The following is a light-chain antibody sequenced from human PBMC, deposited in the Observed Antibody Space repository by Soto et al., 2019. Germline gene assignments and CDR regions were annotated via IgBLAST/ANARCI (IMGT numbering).Light chain of an antibody. Sequence: QSALTQPASVSGSPGQSITISCTGNSSDVGGYNDVSWYQQHPGKAPKLMFYDFNSRPSGVSNRFSGSKSGNTASLTISGLQAEDEADYSCSSYTSSSTRVFVAGTKVTVL. CDR3: SSYTSSSTRV. J-gene: IGLJ1*01. CDR2: DFN. CDR1: SSDVGGYND. V-gene: IGLV2-14*03.